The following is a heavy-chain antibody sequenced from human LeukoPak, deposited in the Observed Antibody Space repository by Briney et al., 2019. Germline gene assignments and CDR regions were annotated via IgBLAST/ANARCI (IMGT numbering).Heavy chain of an antibody. V-gene: IGHV4-34*01. D-gene: IGHD3-16*02. CDR1: GGSFSGYY. CDR3: ARELPYVWGSYRSYYFDY. Sequence: PSETLSLTCAVYGGSFSGYYWSWIRQPPGKGLEWIGEINHSGSTNYNPSLKSRVTISVDTSKNQFSLKLSSVTAADTAVYYCARELPYVWGSYRSYYFDYWGQGTLVTVSS. J-gene: IGHJ4*02. CDR2: INHSGST.